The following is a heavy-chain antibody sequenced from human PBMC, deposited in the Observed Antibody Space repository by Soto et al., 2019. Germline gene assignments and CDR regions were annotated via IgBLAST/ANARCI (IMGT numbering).Heavy chain of an antibody. D-gene: IGHD3-10*01. CDR3: ARGRFGEIHDY. V-gene: IGHV4-30-4*01. Sequence: SETLSLTCTVSGDSFSSDDYYWSWIRQPPGKGLEWIGYISYRVDTYYSPSLKSRVTMSIDTSKNQFSLNVSSVTATDTAVYYCARGRFGEIHDYWGQGTLVTVSS. CDR1: GDSFSSDDYY. CDR2: ISYRVDT. J-gene: IGHJ4*02.